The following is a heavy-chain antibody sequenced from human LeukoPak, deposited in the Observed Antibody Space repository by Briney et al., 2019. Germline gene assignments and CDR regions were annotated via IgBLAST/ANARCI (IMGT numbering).Heavy chain of an antibody. D-gene: IGHD2-2*01. CDR3: ARTYCSSTSCYAFDI. Sequence: SETLSLTCTVSGGSISSYYWSWIRQPAGKGLEWIGRIYTSGSTNYNPSLKSRVTMSVDTSKNQFSLKLSSVTAADTAVYYCARTYCSSTSCYAFDIWGQGTVVTVSS. J-gene: IGHJ3*02. CDR1: GGSISSYY. V-gene: IGHV4-4*07. CDR2: IYTSGST.